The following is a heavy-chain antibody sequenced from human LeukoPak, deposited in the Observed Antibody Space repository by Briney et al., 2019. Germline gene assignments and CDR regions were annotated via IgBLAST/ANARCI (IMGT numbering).Heavy chain of an antibody. D-gene: IGHD2-2*01. CDR3: ARDARRIVVVPAAINYYMDV. CDR2: IYYSGST. J-gene: IGHJ6*03. CDR1: GGSISSGDYY. V-gene: IGHV4-30-4*08. Sequence: PSQTLSLTCTVSGGSISSGDYYWSWIRQPPGKGLEWIGYIYYSGSTYYNPSLKSRVTISVDTSKNQFSLRLSSVTAADTAVYYCARDARRIVVVPAAINYYMDVWGKGTTVTVSS.